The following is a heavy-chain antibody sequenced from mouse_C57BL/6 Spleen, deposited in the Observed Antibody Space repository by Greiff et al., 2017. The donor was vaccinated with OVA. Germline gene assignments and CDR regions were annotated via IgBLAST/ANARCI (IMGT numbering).Heavy chain of an antibody. Sequence: VQLKESGGGLVKPGGSLKLSCAASGFTFSDYGMHWVRQAPEKGLEWVAYISSGSSTIYYADTVKGRFTISRDNAKNTLFLQMTSLRSEDTAMYYCARKAYYGYDGYAMDYWGQGTSVTVSS. CDR2: ISSGSSTI. CDR1: GFTFSDYG. V-gene: IGHV5-17*01. D-gene: IGHD2-9*01. CDR3: ARKAYYGYDGYAMDY. J-gene: IGHJ4*01.